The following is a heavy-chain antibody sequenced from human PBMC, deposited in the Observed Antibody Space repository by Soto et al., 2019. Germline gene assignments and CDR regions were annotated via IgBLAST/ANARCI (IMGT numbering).Heavy chain of an antibody. J-gene: IGHJ6*02. Sequence: PSETLSLTCAVYGGSFSGYYWSWIRQPPGKGLEWIGEINHSGSTNYNPSLKSRVTISVDTSKNQFSLKLSSVTAADTAVYYCARGPGSSWYISDYYYYGMDVWGQGTTVTVSS. CDR2: INHSGST. V-gene: IGHV4-34*01. CDR1: GGSFSGYY. D-gene: IGHD6-13*01. CDR3: ARGPGSSWYISDYYYYGMDV.